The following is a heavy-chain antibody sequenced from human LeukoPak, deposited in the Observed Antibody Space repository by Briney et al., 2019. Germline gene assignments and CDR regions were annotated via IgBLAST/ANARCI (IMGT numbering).Heavy chain of an antibody. J-gene: IGHJ4*02. CDR3: ARGAWELDLFNDY. CDR1: GFTFSDYY. CDR2: ISSSGSTI. V-gene: IGHV3-11*04. Sequence: KPGGSLRLSCAASGFTFSDYYMSWIRQAPGKGLEWVSYISSSGSTIYYADSVKGRFTISRDNAKNSLYLQMNTLRAEDTAVYYCARGAWELDLFNDYWGQGTLVTVSS. D-gene: IGHD1-26*01.